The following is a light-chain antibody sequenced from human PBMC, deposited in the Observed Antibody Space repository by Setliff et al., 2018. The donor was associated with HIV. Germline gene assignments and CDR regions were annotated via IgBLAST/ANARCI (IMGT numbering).Light chain of an antibody. J-gene: IGLJ1*01. CDR2: DVI. CDR1: SSDVGGYYS. V-gene: IGLV2-14*03. CDR3: SSYTTSSTLYV. Sequence: QSALAQPASVSGSPGQSITISCTGISSDVGGYYSVSWYQQHPGKAPKLMIYDVINRPSGVSNRFSGSRSGNTASLTSSGLQVEDEADYYCSSYTTSSTLYVFGPGTKVT.